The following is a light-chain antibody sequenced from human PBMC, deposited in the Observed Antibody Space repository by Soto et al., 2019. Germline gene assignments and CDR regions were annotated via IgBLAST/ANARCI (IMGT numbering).Light chain of an antibody. Sequence: DIQMTQSPSSLSASVGDRVTITCRASQTTSNTLNWYQQRPGKPPNLLIYASSTLQSGVPPRFSGGGSGTEFTLTISSLQPEDFATYYCQQPYSTPITFGQGTRLEIK. J-gene: IGKJ5*01. CDR1: QTTSNT. V-gene: IGKV1-39*01. CDR2: ASS. CDR3: QQPYSTPIT.